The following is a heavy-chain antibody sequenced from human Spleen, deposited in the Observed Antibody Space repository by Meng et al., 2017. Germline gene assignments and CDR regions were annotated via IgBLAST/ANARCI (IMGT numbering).Heavy chain of an antibody. Sequence: GGSLRLSCAASGFTFDDYGMSWVRQAPGKGLEWVSGINWNGGSTGYADSVKGRFTISRDNAKNSLYLQMNSLRAEDTALYYCARDSSSSVGLGDAFDIWGQGTMVTVSS. J-gene: IGHJ3*02. V-gene: IGHV3-20*04. D-gene: IGHD6-13*01. CDR2: INWNGGST. CDR1: GFTFDDYG. CDR3: ARDSSSSVGLGDAFDI.